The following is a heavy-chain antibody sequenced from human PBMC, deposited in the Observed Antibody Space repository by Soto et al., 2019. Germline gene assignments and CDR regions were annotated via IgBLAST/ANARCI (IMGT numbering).Heavy chain of an antibody. CDR1: GFTFSSYA. Sequence: EVQLLESGGGLVQPGGSLRLSCAASGFTFSSYAMSWVRQAPGKGLEWVSAISGSGGSTYYADSVKGRFTISRDNSKNTLYLQMSSLRAEDTAVYYCAKGARGYCSGGSCYSGVDYWGQGTLVTVSS. J-gene: IGHJ4*02. V-gene: IGHV3-23*01. CDR3: AKGARGYCSGGSCYSGVDY. CDR2: ISGSGGST. D-gene: IGHD2-15*01.